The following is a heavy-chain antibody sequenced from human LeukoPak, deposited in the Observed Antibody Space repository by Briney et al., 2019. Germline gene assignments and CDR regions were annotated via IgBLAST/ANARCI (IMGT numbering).Heavy chain of an antibody. Sequence: GGSLRPSCAASDFNFNDYAMHWVRQAPGKGLEWVSGISWNSGDKAYADSVKGRFTISRDNVKKSLYLQMNSLRSDDTAFYFCAKANSNWYFDLWGRGTLVSVSS. CDR1: DFNFNDYA. V-gene: IGHV3-9*01. CDR2: ISWNSGDK. CDR3: AKANSNWYFDL. J-gene: IGHJ2*01.